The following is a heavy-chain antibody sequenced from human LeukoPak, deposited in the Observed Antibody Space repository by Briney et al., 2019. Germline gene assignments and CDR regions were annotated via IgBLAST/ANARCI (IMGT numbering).Heavy chain of an antibody. CDR2: ISGSGGST. CDR1: GFTFSSYA. D-gene: IGHD6-13*01. CDR3: AKVRSSWPAVDY. Sequence: PGGSLRLSCAASGFTFSSYAMSWVRQAPGKGLEWVSAISGSGGSTYYADSVKGRITISRDNSKNTLYLQMNSLRAEDTAVYYCAKVRSSWPAVDYWGQGTLVTVSS. J-gene: IGHJ4*02. V-gene: IGHV3-23*01.